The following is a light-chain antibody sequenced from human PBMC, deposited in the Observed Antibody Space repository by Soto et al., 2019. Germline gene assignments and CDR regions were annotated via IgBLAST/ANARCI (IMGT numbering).Light chain of an antibody. CDR3: QHYVTSPLT. CDR2: AAS. V-gene: IGKV3-20*01. J-gene: IGKJ4*01. Sequence: EFVFTQSPGTLALSPGERATLSCRASQSVSATYLAWYQQKPGQAPRLLIYAASSRATGVPDRFSGSGSGTDFTLTISRLEPEDFAVYYCQHYVTSPLTFGGGTKVDIK. CDR1: QSVSATY.